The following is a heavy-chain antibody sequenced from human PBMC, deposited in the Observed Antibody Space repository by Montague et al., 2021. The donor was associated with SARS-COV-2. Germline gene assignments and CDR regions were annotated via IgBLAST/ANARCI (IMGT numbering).Heavy chain of an antibody. CDR2: INHSGST. CDR1: GGSISSYY. V-gene: IGHV4-34*01. J-gene: IGHJ6*02. CDR3: ARGSGCSGGSCYSEWDPYYYYGMDV. D-gene: IGHD2-15*01. Sequence: SETLSLTCTVSGGSISSYYWSWIRQPPGKGLEWIGEINHSGSTNYNPSLKSRVTISVDTPENQFSLKLSSVTAADTAVYYCARGSGCSGGSCYSEWDPYYYYGMDVWGQGTTVTVSS.